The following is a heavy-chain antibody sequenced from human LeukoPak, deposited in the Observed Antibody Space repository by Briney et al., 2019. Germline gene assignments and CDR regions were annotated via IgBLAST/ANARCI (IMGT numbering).Heavy chain of an antibody. CDR2: IKNDGSIT. CDR1: GFIFSGYW. CDR3: TKSDWFDP. Sequence: PGGSLRLSCAASGFIFSGYWMHWVRQAPGKGLVWLSRIKNDGSITSYADSVKRRFTISRDNAKNTLYLQMNSLRVEDTAVYYCTKSDWFDPWGQGTLVTVSS. J-gene: IGHJ5*02. V-gene: IGHV3-74*01. D-gene: IGHD3-3*01.